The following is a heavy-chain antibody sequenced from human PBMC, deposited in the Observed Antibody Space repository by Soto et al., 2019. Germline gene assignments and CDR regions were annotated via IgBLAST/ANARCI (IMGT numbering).Heavy chain of an antibody. J-gene: IGHJ4*02. D-gene: IGHD3-9*01. CDR2: INHSGST. CDR3: ARSYDILTGYFL. Sequence: SETLSLTCAVYGGSFSGYYWSWIRQPPGKGLEWIGEINHSGSTNYNPSPKSRVTISVDTSKNQFSLKLSSVTAADTAVYYCARSYDILTGYFLWGQGTLVTVSS. V-gene: IGHV4-34*01. CDR1: GGSFSGYY.